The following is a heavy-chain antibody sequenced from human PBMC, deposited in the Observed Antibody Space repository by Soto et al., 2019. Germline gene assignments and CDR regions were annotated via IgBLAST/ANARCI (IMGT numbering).Heavy chain of an antibody. D-gene: IGHD2-15*01. V-gene: IGHV4-31*01. Sequence: QVQLQESGPGLVKPSQTLSLTCTVSGGSISSGGYYWSWIRQHPGKGLEWIGYIYYSGSTYYNPSLKNPVTISVDTSKNQSSLKLSSVTAADTAVYYGARGIRGYWSGGSCYESSDWFDPWGQGTLVTVSS. CDR3: ARGIRGYWSGGSCYESSDWFDP. J-gene: IGHJ5*02. CDR1: GGSISSGGYY. CDR2: IYYSGST.